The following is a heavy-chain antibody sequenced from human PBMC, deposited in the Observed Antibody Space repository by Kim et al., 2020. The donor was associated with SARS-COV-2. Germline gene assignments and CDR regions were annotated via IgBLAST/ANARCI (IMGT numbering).Heavy chain of an antibody. V-gene: IGHV3-73*01. J-gene: IGHJ4*02. D-gene: IGHD2-15*01. CDR3: TRQVDATHDY. CDR2: YAT. Sequence: YATAYAASVKGRFTISRDYSDNTAYLQMNSLKTEDTAVYFCTRQVDATHDYWGQGTLVTVSS.